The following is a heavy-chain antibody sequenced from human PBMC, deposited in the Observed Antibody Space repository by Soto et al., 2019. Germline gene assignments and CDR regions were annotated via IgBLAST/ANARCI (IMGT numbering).Heavy chain of an antibody. CDR1: CFTLWSFD. J-gene: IGHJ6*02. Sequence: LRLSWAACCFTLWSFDMDCFGHPPGKRLEWGPVISYDGRGGXYSDSVKAPFTVSRANSKNSLYLQMNRLRAEDTAVYYCAQDVVVGATTGLGEYYYCYGMDVWRQGTTVTVSS. CDR2: ISYDGRGG. V-gene: IGHV3-30*18. D-gene: IGHD1-26*01. CDR3: AQDVVVGATTGLGEYYYCYGMDV.